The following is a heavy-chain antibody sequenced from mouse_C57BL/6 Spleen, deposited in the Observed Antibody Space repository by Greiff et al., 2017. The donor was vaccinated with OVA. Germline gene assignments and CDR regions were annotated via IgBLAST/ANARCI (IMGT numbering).Heavy chain of an antibody. V-gene: IGHV1-64*01. D-gene: IGHD2-5*01. CDR1: GYTFTSYW. CDR2: IHPNSGST. Sequence: QVQLQQPGAELVKPGASVKLSCKASGYTFTSYWMHWVKQRPGQGLEWIGMIHPNSGSTNYNERFKSKATLTVDKSSSTAYMQLSSLTSEDSAVYYCARWNYSNYRGAWFAYWGQGTLVTVSA. J-gene: IGHJ3*01. CDR3: ARWNYSNYRGAWFAY.